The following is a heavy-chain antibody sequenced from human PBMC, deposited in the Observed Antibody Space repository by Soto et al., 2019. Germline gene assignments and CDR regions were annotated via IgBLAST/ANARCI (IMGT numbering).Heavy chain of an antibody. J-gene: IGHJ6*02. V-gene: IGHV5-51*01. CDR2: IYPGDSDS. Sequence: GESLKISCKGSGYSFTSYWIGWVRQMPGKGLEWMGGIYPGDSDSRYSPSFQGQVTISADNSISTAYLQWSSLKASDTAMYYCAGLDSGSYPYYYYYGMDVWGQGTTVTVSS. CDR1: GYSFTSYW. CDR3: AGLDSGSYPYYYYYGMDV. D-gene: IGHD1-26*01.